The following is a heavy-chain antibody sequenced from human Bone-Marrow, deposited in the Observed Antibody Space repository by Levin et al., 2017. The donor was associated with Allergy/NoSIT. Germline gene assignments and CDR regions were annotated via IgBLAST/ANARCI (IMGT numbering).Heavy chain of an antibody. Sequence: PGGSLRLSCAASGFMFSSYWMSWVRQAPGKGLEWVANIKQDGSEKYYVDSVKGRSTISSDNAKNSLYLQMNSLRAEDTAIYYCARGGILGYCSGGSCYSGNDAFDIWGQGTMVTVSS. D-gene: IGHD2-15*01. V-gene: IGHV3-7*01. CDR1: GFMFSSYW. CDR2: IKQDGSEK. CDR3: ARGGILGYCSGGSCYSGNDAFDI. J-gene: IGHJ3*02.